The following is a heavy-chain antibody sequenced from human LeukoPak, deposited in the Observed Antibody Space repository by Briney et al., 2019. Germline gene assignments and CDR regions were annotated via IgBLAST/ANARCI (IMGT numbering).Heavy chain of an antibody. CDR1: GFTFSDYY. D-gene: IGHD3-3*01. CDR2: ISSSGSTI. J-gene: IGHJ6*02. V-gene: IGHV3-11*01. CDR3: ARATQDYDFWSGYYNYYYYYGMDV. Sequence: GGSLRLSCAASGFTFSDYYMSWIRQAPGKGLEWVSYISSSGSTIYSADSVKGRFTISRDNAKNSLYLQMNSLRAEDTAVYYCARATQDYDFWSGYYNYYYYYGMDVWGQGTTVTVSS.